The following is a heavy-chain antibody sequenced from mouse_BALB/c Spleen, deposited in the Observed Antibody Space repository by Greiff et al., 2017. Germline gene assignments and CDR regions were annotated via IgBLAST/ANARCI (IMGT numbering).Heavy chain of an antibody. CDR1: GFNIKDTY. CDR3: ANRFAY. V-gene: IGHV14-3*02. J-gene: IGHJ3*01. Sequence: EVKVVESGAELVKPGASVKLSCTASGFNIKDTYMHRVKQRPEQGLEWIGRIDPANGNTKYDPKFQGKATITADASSNTAYLQISSLTADDATVYYYANRFAYWGQGTLVTVSA. CDR2: IDPANGNT.